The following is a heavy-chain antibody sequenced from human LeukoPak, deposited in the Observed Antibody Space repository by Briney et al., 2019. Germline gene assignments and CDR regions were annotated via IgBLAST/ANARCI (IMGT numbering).Heavy chain of an antibody. CDR1: GYTLTELS. V-gene: IGHV1-24*01. Sequence: ASVKVSCKVSGYTLTELSMHWVRQAPGKGLEWTGSFDPEDGETIYAQKFQGRVTMTEDTSTDTAYMELSSLRSEDTAVYYCATYYYDSSDIFDYWGQGTLVTVSS. D-gene: IGHD3-22*01. CDR2: FDPEDGET. CDR3: ATYYYDSSDIFDY. J-gene: IGHJ4*02.